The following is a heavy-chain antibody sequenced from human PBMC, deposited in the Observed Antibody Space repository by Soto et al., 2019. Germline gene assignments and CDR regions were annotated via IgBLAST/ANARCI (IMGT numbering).Heavy chain of an antibody. J-gene: IGHJ3*02. D-gene: IGHD6-19*01. CDR1: GFTFSRYA. CDR2: ITGSGSIT. V-gene: IGHV3-23*01. CDR3: ARGVGGSGWRDNAFDI. Sequence: GGSLRLSCAASGFTFSRYAMSWVRQAPGRGLDWVSGITGSGSITYYAASVKGRFTISREHSKNTVYLQMNTLRAEDTALYYCARGVGGSGWRDNAFDIWGKGTMVTVSS.